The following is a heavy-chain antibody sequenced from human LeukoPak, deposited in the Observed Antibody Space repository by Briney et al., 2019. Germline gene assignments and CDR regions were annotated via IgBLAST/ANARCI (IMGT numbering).Heavy chain of an antibody. Sequence: ASVKVSCKASGYTFTDYYMHWVRQAPGQGLEWMGRINPNSGGTNYAQKFQGRVTMTRDTSISIAYMELSSLTSDDTAVYYCARGVIAAAGRLFDYWAQGTLVTVSS. D-gene: IGHD6-13*01. V-gene: IGHV1-2*06. CDR1: GYTFTDYY. CDR2: INPNSGGT. CDR3: ARGVIAAAGRLFDY. J-gene: IGHJ4*02.